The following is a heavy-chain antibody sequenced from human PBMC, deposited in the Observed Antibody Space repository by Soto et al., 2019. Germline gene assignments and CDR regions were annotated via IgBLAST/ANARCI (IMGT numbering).Heavy chain of an antibody. J-gene: IGHJ6*02. CDR2: IIPIFGTA. CDR3: ARSLRNYYYGMDV. CDR1: GGTFSSYA. Sequence: QVQLVQSGAAVKKPGSSVKVSCKASGGTFSSYAISWVRQAPGQGFEWMGGIIPIFGTANYAQKFQGRVTITADESTSTAYMELSTLRSEDTAVYYCARSLRNYYYGMDVWGQGTTVTVSS. V-gene: IGHV1-69*01. D-gene: IGHD4-17*01.